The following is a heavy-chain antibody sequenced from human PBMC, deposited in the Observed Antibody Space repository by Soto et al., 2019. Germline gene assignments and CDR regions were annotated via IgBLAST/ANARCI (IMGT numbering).Heavy chain of an antibody. J-gene: IGHJ5*02. CDR3: ARDNVIHGSYGRGWFDP. V-gene: IGHV1-69*12. Sequence: QVQLVQFGAEVKKPGSSVKVSCKASGGTFSSYAISWVRQAPGQGLEWMGGIIPIFGTANYAQKFQGRVTITADESTSTAYMELSSLRSEDTAVYYCARDNVIHGSYGRGWFDPWGQGTLVTVSS. CDR2: IIPIFGTA. D-gene: IGHD1-26*01. CDR1: GGTFSSYA.